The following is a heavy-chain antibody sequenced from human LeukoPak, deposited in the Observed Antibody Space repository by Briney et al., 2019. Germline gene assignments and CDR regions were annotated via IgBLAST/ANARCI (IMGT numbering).Heavy chain of an antibody. D-gene: IGHD3-10*01. CDR2: IKEDESEK. CDR3: ARVGSGSSYRPFDY. Sequence: GGSLRLSCAVSGFTFSSYWMSWVRQAPGNGPEWVANIKEDESEKNYVDSVKGRFTISRDSAKNSLYLQMNSLRAEDTAVYYCARVGSGSSYRPFDYWGQGTLVTVSS. V-gene: IGHV3-7*01. CDR1: GFTFSSYW. J-gene: IGHJ4*02.